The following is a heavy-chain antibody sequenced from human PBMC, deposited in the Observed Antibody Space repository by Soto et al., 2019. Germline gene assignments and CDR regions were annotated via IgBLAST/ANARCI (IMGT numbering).Heavy chain of an antibody. CDR3: ARDFKAPKDAWAFDY. D-gene: IGHD3-16*01. V-gene: IGHV4-4*02. Sequence: QVQLQESGPGLVMPSGTLFLTCAVSGASISSNDWWNWVRQPPGKGLEWIGEIYHGGTTIYNPSLNSRVNISIDESKNHFSLKLTSVTAADTAVYYCARDFKAPKDAWAFDYWGQGILVTVSS. CDR2: IYHGGTT. J-gene: IGHJ4*02. CDR1: GASISSNDW.